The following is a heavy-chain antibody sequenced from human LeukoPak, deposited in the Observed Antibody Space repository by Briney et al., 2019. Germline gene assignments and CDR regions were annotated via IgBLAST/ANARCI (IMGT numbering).Heavy chain of an antibody. Sequence: GSSVKVSCKSSGYTFTGYYMHWVRQAPGQGLEWVGLINPNSGDTNYAQKFQGRVTMTRDTSIRTAYMQLRSLRSDDTAVYYCARSPLSAYYDILTGSYNYFEYWGQGTLVPVSS. CDR1: GYTFTGYY. J-gene: IGHJ4*02. CDR3: ARSPLSAYYDILTGSYNYFEY. V-gene: IGHV1-2*02. D-gene: IGHD3-9*01. CDR2: INPNSGDT.